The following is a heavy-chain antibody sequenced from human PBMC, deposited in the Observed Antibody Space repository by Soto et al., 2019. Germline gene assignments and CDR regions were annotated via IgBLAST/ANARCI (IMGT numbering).Heavy chain of an antibody. V-gene: IGHV1-18*01. CDR1: GYSFTTYG. CDR3: AREGPAPYYYYGMDV. Sequence: QVQLVQSGGEVKKPGASVKVTCKTSGYSFTTYGSSWVRQAPGQGLEWMGWISAYNGNTNYAQKLQGRVTMTTDTSTSTAYMELRSLRSDDTAAYYCAREGPAPYYYYGMDVWGQGSTVTVSS. J-gene: IGHJ6*02. CDR2: ISAYNGNT.